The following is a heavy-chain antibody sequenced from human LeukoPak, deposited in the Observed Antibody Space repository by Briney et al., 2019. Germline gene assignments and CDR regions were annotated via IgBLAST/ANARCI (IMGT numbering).Heavy chain of an antibody. CDR2: IKQDGSEK. D-gene: IGHD2-15*01. J-gene: IGHJ4*02. Sequence: GGSLRLSCAASGFTFSTYWMSWVRQAPGKGLELVANIKQDGSEKYYVDSVKGRFTISRDNGKNSLYLQMNSLRVEDTAVYYCVQGWRDNWGQGTLVTVSS. CDR1: GFTFSTYW. V-gene: IGHV3-7*01. CDR3: VQGWRDN.